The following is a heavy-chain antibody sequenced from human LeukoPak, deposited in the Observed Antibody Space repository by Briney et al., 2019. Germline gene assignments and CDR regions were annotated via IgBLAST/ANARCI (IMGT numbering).Heavy chain of an antibody. Sequence: GGSLRLSCVASGFTFSTYWMSWVRQAPGKGLEWVANLKQDGSVKHYVDSVKGRFTISRDNAKNSLYLQMTNLRAEDTAVYYCATSADSPGNSWGQGALITVSS. V-gene: IGHV3-7*01. D-gene: IGHD4-23*01. CDR1: GFTFSTYW. CDR2: LKQDGSVK. CDR3: ATSADSPGNS. J-gene: IGHJ4*02.